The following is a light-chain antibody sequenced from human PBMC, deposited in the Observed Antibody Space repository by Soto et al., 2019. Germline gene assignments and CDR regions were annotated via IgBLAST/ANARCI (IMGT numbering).Light chain of an antibody. J-gene: IGLJ2*01. V-gene: IGLV1-40*01. CDR1: SSNIGAGYD. Sequence: QSVLTQPPSVSGAPGQRVTISCTGSSSNIGAGYDVHWYQQLPGTAPKLLIYVNSNRPSGVPDRFSGSKSGTSASLAITGLLAEDEADYYCQSYDSILSGSTVVFGGGTKVTVL. CDR2: VNS. CDR3: QSYDSILSGSTVV.